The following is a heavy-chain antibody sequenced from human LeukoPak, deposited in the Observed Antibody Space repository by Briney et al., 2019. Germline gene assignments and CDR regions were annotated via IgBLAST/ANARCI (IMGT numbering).Heavy chain of an antibody. CDR1: GGSFSGYY. J-gene: IGHJ4*02. V-gene: IGHV4-34*01. Sequence: PSETLSLTCAVYGGSFSGYYWSWIRQPPGKGLEWIGEINHSGSTNYNPSLKSRVTKSVDTSKNQFSLKLSSVTAADTAVYYCARALTGTFDYWGQGTLVTVSS. D-gene: IGHD1-7*01. CDR3: ARALTGTFDY. CDR2: INHSGST.